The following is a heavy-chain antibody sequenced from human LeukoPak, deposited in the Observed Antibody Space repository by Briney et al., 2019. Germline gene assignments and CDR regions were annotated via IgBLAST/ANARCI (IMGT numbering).Heavy chain of an antibody. J-gene: IGHJ4*02. Sequence: GGSLRLSCSGSGFTFSSYAMHWVRQAPGKGLEYVSGITSNGGSTYYADSVEGRFTISRDNSKNTLYLQMSSLRPEDTAVYYCVKGDFGYWGQGTLVTVSS. CDR2: ITSNGGST. CDR1: GFTFSSYA. V-gene: IGHV3-64D*06. CDR3: VKGDFGY.